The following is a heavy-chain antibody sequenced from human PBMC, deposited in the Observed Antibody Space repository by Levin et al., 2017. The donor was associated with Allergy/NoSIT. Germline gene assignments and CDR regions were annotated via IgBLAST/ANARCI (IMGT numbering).Heavy chain of an antibody. J-gene: IGHJ5*02. CDR3: ARGRPFEDIVVVVGATRGWFDP. Sequence: TTGGSLRLSCAFYGGSFSGYYWSWIRQPPGKGLEWIGEINHSGSTNYNPSLKSRVTISVDTSKNQFSLKLSSVTAADTAVYYCARGRPFEDIVVVVGATRGWFDPWGQGTLVTVSS. CDR2: INHSGST. V-gene: IGHV4-34*01. D-gene: IGHD2-15*01. CDR1: GGSFSGYY.